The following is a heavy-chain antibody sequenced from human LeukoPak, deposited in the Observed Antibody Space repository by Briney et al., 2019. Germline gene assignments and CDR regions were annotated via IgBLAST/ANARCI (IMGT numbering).Heavy chain of an antibody. CDR1: GFTFSSYG. Sequence: GGSLRLSCAASGFTFSSYGMHWVRQAPGKGPEWVAVISYDGSNKYYADSVKGRFTISRDNSKNTLYLQMNSLRAEDTAVYYCAKGTYYYGSTESTGSWYFDLWGRGTLVTVSS. D-gene: IGHD3-10*01. CDR3: AKGTYYYGSTESTGSWYFDL. J-gene: IGHJ2*01. V-gene: IGHV3-30*18. CDR2: ISYDGSNK.